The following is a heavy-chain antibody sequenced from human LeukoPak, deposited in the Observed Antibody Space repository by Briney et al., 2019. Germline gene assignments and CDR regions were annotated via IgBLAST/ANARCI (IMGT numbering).Heavy chain of an antibody. CDR1: GYTLTELS. J-gene: IGHJ4*02. CDR2: FDPEDGET. CDR3: ATLDPDGPRAFDY. V-gene: IGHV1-24*01. D-gene: IGHD5-18*01. Sequence: ASVKVSCKVSGYTLTELSMHWVRRAPGKGLEWMGGFDPEDGETIYAQKFQGRVTMTEDTSTDTAYMELSSLRSEDTAVYYCATLDPDGPRAFDYWGQGTLVTVSS.